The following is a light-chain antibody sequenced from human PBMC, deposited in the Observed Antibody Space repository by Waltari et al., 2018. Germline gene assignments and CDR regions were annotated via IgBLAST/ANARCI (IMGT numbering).Light chain of an antibody. CDR2: DAS. V-gene: IGKV3-11*01. Sequence: EIVLTQSPATLSLSPGERAVLSCRASQSFNNYLAWYQQKPGQAPRLLISDASTRATGIAARFSGSGSGTDFTLTISRLQAEDVAVYYCQQYFKTPLTFGGGTKVEIK. CDR3: QQYFKTPLT. J-gene: IGKJ4*01. CDR1: QSFNNY.